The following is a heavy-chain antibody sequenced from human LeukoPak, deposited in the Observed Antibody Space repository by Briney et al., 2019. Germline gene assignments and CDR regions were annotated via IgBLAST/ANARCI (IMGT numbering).Heavy chain of an antibody. D-gene: IGHD3-3*02. CDR3: ARAIALRRWSHQSSAFDI. J-gene: IGHJ3*02. Sequence: GGSLRLSCAASGFTFSSYGMHWVRQAPGKGLEWVAVISYDGSNKYYADSVKGRFTISRDNSKNTLYLQMNSLRAEDTAVYYCARAIALRRWSHQSSAFDIWGQGTMVTVSS. CDR2: ISYDGSNK. CDR1: GFTFSSYG. V-gene: IGHV3-30*03.